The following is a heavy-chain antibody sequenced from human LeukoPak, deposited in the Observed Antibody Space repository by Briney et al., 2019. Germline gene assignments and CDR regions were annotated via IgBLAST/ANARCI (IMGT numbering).Heavy chain of an antibody. Sequence: GGSLRLSCAASGFTFSSYWMHWVRQAPGTGLVWVSRINSDGSSTSYADSVKGRFTISRDNAKNTLYLQMNSLRAEDTAVYYCARAPVSVYYYMDVWGKGTTVTVSS. J-gene: IGHJ6*03. CDR1: GFTFSSYW. V-gene: IGHV3-74*01. CDR3: ARAPVSVYYYMDV. D-gene: IGHD3-10*01. CDR2: INSDGSST.